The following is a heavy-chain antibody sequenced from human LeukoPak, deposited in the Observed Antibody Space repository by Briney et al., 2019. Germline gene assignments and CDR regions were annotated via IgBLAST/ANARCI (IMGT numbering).Heavy chain of an antibody. CDR3: ARGGGSGWYWTDY. D-gene: IGHD6-19*01. J-gene: IGHJ4*02. CDR2: TTSSSRYI. V-gene: IGHV3-21*01. Sequence: GGSLRLSCAASGFTFSGYSMNWVRQAPGKGLEWVSSTTSSSRYIYYADSVKGRFTISRDNAKNSLYLQMNSLRAEDTAVYYCARGGGSGWYWTDYWGQGTLVTVSS. CDR1: GFTFSGYS.